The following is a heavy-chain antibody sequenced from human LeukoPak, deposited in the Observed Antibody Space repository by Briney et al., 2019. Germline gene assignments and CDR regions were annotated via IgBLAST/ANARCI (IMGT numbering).Heavy chain of an antibody. V-gene: IGHV3-30*02. Sequence: GGSLRLSCAASGFTFSSYGMHWVRQAPGKGLEWVAVIWSGGSYESYADSVKGRFTISRDNSKSTLYLQMNSLRAEDTAVYYCAKDAGIWTGTTLDYWGQGTLVTVSS. CDR1: GFTFSSYG. CDR3: AKDAGIWTGTTLDY. CDR2: IWSGGSYE. D-gene: IGHD4-11*01. J-gene: IGHJ4*02.